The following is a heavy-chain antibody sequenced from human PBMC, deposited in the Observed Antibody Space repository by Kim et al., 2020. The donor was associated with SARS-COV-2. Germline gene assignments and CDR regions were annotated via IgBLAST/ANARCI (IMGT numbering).Heavy chain of an antibody. Sequence: SETLSLTCTVSGGSISSYYWSWIRQPPGKGLEWIGYIYYSGSTNYNPSLKSRVTISVDTSKNQFSLKLSSVTAADTAVYYCARLTRYSSIAGLYYYGMDVWGQGTTVTVSS. V-gene: IGHV4-59*13. CDR1: GGSISSYY. CDR3: ARLTRYSSIAGLYYYGMDV. J-gene: IGHJ6*02. D-gene: IGHD6-19*01. CDR2: IYYSGST.